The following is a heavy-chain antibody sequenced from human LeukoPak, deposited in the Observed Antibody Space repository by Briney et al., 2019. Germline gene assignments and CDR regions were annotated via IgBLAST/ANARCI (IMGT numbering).Heavy chain of an antibody. CDR3: ARDRRRDYRAFDI. Sequence: ASVKVSCKASGYTLTGYYMHWVRQAPGQGLEWMGWINPNSGGTNYAQKFQGRVTMTRDTSISTAYMELSRLRSDDTAVYYCARDRRRDYRAFDIWGQGTMVTVSS. CDR2: INPNSGGT. V-gene: IGHV1-2*02. CDR1: GYTLTGYY. D-gene: IGHD3-10*01. J-gene: IGHJ3*02.